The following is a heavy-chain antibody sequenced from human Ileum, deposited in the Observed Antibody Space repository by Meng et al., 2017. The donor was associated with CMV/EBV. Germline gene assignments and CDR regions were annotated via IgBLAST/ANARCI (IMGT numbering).Heavy chain of an antibody. V-gene: IGHV3-7*01. J-gene: IGHJ4*02. Sequence: GGSLRLSCAASGFTFSSYWMSWVRQAPGKGLEWVANIKQDGSEKYYVDSVKGRFTISRDNAKNSLYLQMNSLRAEDTAVYYCVRQDWGHCSSTSCYDPFDYWGQGTLVTVSS. D-gene: IGHD2-2*01. CDR1: GFTFSSYW. CDR3: VRQDWGHCSSTSCYDPFDY. CDR2: IKQDGSEK.